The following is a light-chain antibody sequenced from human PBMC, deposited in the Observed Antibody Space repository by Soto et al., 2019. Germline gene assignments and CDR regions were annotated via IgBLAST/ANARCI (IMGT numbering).Light chain of an antibody. V-gene: IGLV2-14*01. Sequence: QSVLTQPASVSGSPGQSITISCTGTSSDVGGYNYVSWYQQHPGKAPKLIIYDVSNRPSGVSNRFSGSKSGNTASLTISGLQAEDEADYYYSSYTYSRDVVFGGGTKLTVL. CDR3: SSYTYSRDVV. CDR2: DVS. CDR1: SSDVGGYNY. J-gene: IGLJ2*01.